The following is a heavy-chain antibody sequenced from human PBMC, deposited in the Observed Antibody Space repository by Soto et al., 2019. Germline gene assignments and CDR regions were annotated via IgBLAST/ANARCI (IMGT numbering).Heavy chain of an antibody. CDR3: ARERGTGRNFDF. Sequence: ASGKGSWKASGYIFSSSYMHWGRRAPGQGIEWTGVINPSGGGASYAQKFQGRVTMTRDTSTNTVYMELNSLRSDDTAVYYCARERGTGRNFDFWGQGTLVTVSS. D-gene: IGHD2-8*02. V-gene: IGHV1-46*01. CDR1: GYIFSSSY. J-gene: IGHJ4*02. CDR2: INPSGGGA.